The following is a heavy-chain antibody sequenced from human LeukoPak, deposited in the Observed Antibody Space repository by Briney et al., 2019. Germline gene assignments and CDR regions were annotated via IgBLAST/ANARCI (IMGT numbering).Heavy chain of an antibody. V-gene: IGHV3-48*04. CDR1: GFTFSSYS. D-gene: IGHD4-17*01. CDR2: ISSSSSTI. J-gene: IGHJ4*02. CDR3: ARDHGIDYGDYIVY. Sequence: GGSLRLSCAASGFTFSSYSMNWVRQAPGKGLEWVSYISSSSSTIYYADSVKGRFTISRDNAKNSLYLQMNSLRAEDTAVYYCARDHGIDYGDYIVYWGQGTLVTVSS.